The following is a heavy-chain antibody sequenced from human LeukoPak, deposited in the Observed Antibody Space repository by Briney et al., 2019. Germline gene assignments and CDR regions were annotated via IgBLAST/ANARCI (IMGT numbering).Heavy chain of an antibody. Sequence: GRSLRLSCAASGFTFSDHYIHWVRQAPAKGLERVGRTGNKANGYTTEYAASVKDRFSISRDDSKNSLYLQMNSLKSEDTAVYFCARAMSLRYLDPWGQGTLVTVSS. CDR1: GFTFSDHY. CDR3: ARAMSLRYLDP. D-gene: IGHD2-2*02. J-gene: IGHJ5*02. CDR2: TGNKANGYTT. V-gene: IGHV3-72*01.